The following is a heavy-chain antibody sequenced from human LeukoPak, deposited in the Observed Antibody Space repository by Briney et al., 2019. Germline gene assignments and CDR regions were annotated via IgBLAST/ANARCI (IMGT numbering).Heavy chain of an antibody. CDR2: IIPIFGTA. V-gene: IGHV1-69*06. CDR3: ARDQIVGGIAAAGTFDY. CDR1: GGTFSSYA. D-gene: IGHD6-13*01. Sequence: GASVKVSCKASGGTFSSYAISWVRQAPGQGLEWMGGIIPIFGTANYAQKFQGRVTITADKSTSTAYMELSSLRSEDTAVYYCARDQIVGGIAAAGTFDYWGQGTLVTVSS. J-gene: IGHJ4*02.